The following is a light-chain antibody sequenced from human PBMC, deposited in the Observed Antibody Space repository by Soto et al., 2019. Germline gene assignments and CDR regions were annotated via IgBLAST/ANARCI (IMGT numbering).Light chain of an antibody. CDR1: SGSVSTSNY. CDR3: VLYMDIGISA. V-gene: IGLV8-61*01. Sequence: QTVVTQEPSFSVSPGGTVTLTCGLSSGSVSTSNYPSWYQQTPGQAPRTLIYSTNIRSSGVPDRFSGSILGNKAALTITGAQADDECDYYCVLYMDIGISAFGGGTKLTVL. CDR2: STN. J-gene: IGLJ2*01.